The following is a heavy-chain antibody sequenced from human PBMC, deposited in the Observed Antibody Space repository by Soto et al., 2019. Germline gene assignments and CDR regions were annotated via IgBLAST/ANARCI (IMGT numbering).Heavy chain of an antibody. CDR2: INHSGST. Sequence: PSETLSLTCAVYGGSFSGYYWSWIRQPPGKGLEWIGEINHSGSTNYNPSLKSRVTISVDTSKNQFSLKLSSVTAADTAVYYGARVLILTGSISGGRDVWGQGTTVS. CDR1: GGSFSGYY. D-gene: IGHD3-9*01. V-gene: IGHV4-34*01. CDR3: ARVLILTGSISGGRDV. J-gene: IGHJ6*02.